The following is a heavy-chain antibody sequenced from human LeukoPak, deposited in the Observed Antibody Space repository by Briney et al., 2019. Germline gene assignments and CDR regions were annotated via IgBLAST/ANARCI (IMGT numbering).Heavy chain of an antibody. Sequence: GGSLRLSCTASGLSLNNYAMSWVRQVPGKGLEWVSASSSSDDGKWYAESVRGRFTISRDTSKNTVYLQMNSLRAEDTAVYYCARHYGGNSASGYWGQGTLVTVSS. CDR2: SSSSDDGK. CDR3: ARHYGGNSASGY. D-gene: IGHD4-23*01. CDR1: GLSLNNYA. V-gene: IGHV3-23*01. J-gene: IGHJ4*02.